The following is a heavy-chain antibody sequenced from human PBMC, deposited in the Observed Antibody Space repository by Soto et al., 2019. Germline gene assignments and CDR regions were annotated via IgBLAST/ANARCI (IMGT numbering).Heavy chain of an antibody. D-gene: IGHD2-2*01. CDR3: ARGPYCISTSCYDWFDP. J-gene: IGHJ5*02. CDR2: MSSDGSST. CDR1: GFTFSRYW. Sequence: EVQLVESGGGLVQPGGSLRLSCAASGFTFSRYWMHWVRQAPGKGLVWVSRMSSDGSSTTYADSVKGRFTISRENAKNTLYMKMDSLRAEDTGVYYCARGPYCISTSCYDWFDPWGQGTLVTVSS. V-gene: IGHV3-74*03.